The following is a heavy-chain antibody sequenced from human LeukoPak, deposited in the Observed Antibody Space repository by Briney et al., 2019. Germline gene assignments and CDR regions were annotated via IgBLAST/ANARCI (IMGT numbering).Heavy chain of an antibody. CDR3: ARGYYGSGSHYGTNWFDP. D-gene: IGHD3-10*01. Sequence: GASVKVSCKASGYTFTSYGISWVRQAPGQGLEWMGWISAYNGNTNYAQKLQGRVTMTTDTSTSTAYMELRSLRSDDTAVYYCARGYYGSGSHYGTNWFDPWGQGTLVTVSS. CDR1: GYTFTSYG. J-gene: IGHJ5*02. CDR2: ISAYNGNT. V-gene: IGHV1-18*01.